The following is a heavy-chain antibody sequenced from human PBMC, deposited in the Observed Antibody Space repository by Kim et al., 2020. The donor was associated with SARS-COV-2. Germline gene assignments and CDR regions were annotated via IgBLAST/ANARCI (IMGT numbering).Heavy chain of an antibody. CDR3: VKGSGTYYKAGSFDM. D-gene: IGHD3-10*01. Sequence: GGSLRLSCAASGFRFADYAMHWVRQVQGKGLEWVSGLSWNSGTLAYADSVKGRFTISRDDAKNSLYLQMSSLRVEDTAFYYCVKGSGTYYKAGSFDMCGQGTVVTVSA. CDR1: GFRFADYA. CDR2: LSWNSGTL. V-gene: IGHV3-9*01. J-gene: IGHJ3*02.